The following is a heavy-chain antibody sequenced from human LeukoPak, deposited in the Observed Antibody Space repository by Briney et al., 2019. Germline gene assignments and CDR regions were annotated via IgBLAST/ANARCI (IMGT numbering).Heavy chain of an antibody. Sequence: SVKVSCKASGGTFSSYAISWVRQAPRQGLEWMGGIIPIFGTANYAQKFQGRVTITTDVSTSTAYMELSSRRSEDRAGYYCARDSGSSGSVYVYWGQGTLVTVSS. CDR2: IIPIFGTA. V-gene: IGHV1-69*05. CDR3: ARDSGSSGSVYVY. D-gene: IGHD3-22*01. J-gene: IGHJ4*02. CDR1: GGTFSSYA.